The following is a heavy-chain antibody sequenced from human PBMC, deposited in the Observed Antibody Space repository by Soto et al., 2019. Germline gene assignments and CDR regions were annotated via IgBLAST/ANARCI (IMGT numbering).Heavy chain of an antibody. J-gene: IGHJ4*02. V-gene: IGHV1-69*08. CDR3: ARDGSEAGDILSN. D-gene: IGHD3-9*01. CDR2: IIPILGIA. CDR1: GGTFSSYT. Sequence: QVQLVQSGAEVKKPGSSVKVSCKASGGTFSSYTISWVRQAPGQGLEWMGRIIPILGIANYAQKFQGRVTIPADKSTSTAYMELSSLRSEDTAVYYCARDGSEAGDILSNWGQGTLVTVSS.